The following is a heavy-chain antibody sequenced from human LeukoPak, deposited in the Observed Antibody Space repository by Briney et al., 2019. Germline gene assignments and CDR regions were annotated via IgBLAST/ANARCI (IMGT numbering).Heavy chain of an antibody. CDR2: IYYSGNT. D-gene: IGHD5-18*01. J-gene: IGHJ4*02. V-gene: IGHV4-59*01. CDR3: ARGSYSYGNAFDY. Sequence: SETLSLTCTVSGDSISSYYWSWIRQPPGKGLEWIGYIYYSGNTNYNPSLKSRVTISVDTSKNQFSLKLSSVTAADTAVYYCARGSYSYGNAFDYWGQGTLVTVSS. CDR1: GDSISSYY.